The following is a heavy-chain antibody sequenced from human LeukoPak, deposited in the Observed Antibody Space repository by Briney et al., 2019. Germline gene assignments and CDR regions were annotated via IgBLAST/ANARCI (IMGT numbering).Heavy chain of an antibody. D-gene: IGHD6-13*01. V-gene: IGHV4-59*01. Sequence: SETLSLTCTVSGGSISSYYWSWIRQPPGKGLEWIGYIYYSGSTNYNPSLKSRVTISVDTSKNQSSLKLSSVTAADTAVYYCARISSSWYLKNYGMDVWGQGTTVTVSS. J-gene: IGHJ6*02. CDR1: GGSISSYY. CDR3: ARISSSWYLKNYGMDV. CDR2: IYYSGST.